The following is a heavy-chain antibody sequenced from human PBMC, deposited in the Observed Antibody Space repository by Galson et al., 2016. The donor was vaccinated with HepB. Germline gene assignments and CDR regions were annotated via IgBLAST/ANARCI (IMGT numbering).Heavy chain of an antibody. V-gene: IGHV3-33*08. CDR2: IWYDGSNI. CDR3: ARTFGSTKVDY. Sequence: SLRLSCAASGFTFSSFSMNWVRQGPGKGLEWVAIIWYDGSNIHYTDSVQGRFTISRDNSKNTLYLQMTSLRAEDTAVYYCARTFGSTKVDYWGQGTLVTVSS. D-gene: IGHD2/OR15-2a*01. CDR1: GFTFSSFS. J-gene: IGHJ4*02.